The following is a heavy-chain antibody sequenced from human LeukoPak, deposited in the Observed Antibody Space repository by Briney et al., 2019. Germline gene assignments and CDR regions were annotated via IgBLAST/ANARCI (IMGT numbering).Heavy chain of an antibody. V-gene: IGHV3-33*01. CDR2: IWYDGSNQ. CDR3: ARDPTGRALVGATYFDY. J-gene: IGHJ4*02. D-gene: IGHD1-26*01. CDR1: GFTFSSYG. Sequence: GGSLRLSCAASGFTFSSYGVHWVRQAPGKGLEWVAVIWYDGSNQYYVNSVKGRFTISRDNSKNTLYLQMNSLRAEDTAVYYCARDPTGRALVGATYFDYWGQGTLVTVSS.